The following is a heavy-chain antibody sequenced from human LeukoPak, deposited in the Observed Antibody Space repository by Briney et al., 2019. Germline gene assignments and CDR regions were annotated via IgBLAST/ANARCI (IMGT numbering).Heavy chain of an antibody. CDR3: ARGLTAIRGIEYSYYGMDV. CDR1: GFTFSRTS. J-gene: IGHJ6*02. V-gene: IGHV3-30-3*01. CDR2: ISFDGGTK. Sequence: GGSLRLSCAASGFTFSRTSMHWVRQSPGKGLEWVAVISFDGGTKYYADSVKGRLTVSRDNSKKALYLQMNSLRTEDTAVYFCARGLTAIRGIEYSYYGMDVWGQGTTVTVSS. D-gene: IGHD3-10*01.